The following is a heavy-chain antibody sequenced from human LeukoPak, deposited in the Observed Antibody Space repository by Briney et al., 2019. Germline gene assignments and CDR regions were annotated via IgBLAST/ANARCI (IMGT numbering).Heavy chain of an antibody. V-gene: IGHV3-23*01. CDR2: ISGSGDVK. CDR3: AQDGASIRFDN. CDR1: GFIFSNYA. J-gene: IGHJ4*02. Sequence: QTGGSLRLSCAASGFIFSNYAMNWVRQAPGKGLEWVSGISGSGDVKWYADSVKGRFIISRDNSKNTLYLQMNSLRAEDTAVYYCAQDGASIRFDNWGQGTLVTVSS. D-gene: IGHD3-16*01.